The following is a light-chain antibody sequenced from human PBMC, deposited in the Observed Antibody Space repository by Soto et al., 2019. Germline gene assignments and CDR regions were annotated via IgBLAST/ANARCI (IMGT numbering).Light chain of an antibody. V-gene: IGLV2-14*01. CDR2: DVR. CDR1: SSDVGGYNY. J-gene: IGLJ1*01. Sequence: QSVLTQPASVSGSPGQSITISCTGTSSDVGGYNYVSWYQQHPGKAPKLMIYDVRNRPSGVSNRFSGSKSVNTASLTISGLQAEDEADYYCSSYTNSSTFVFGTGTKVTVL. CDR3: SSYTNSSTFV.